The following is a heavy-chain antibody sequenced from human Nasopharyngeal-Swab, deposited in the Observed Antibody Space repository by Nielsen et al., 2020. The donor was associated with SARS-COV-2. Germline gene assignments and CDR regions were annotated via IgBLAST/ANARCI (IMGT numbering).Heavy chain of an antibody. CDR1: GASISTGDYY. Sequence: LRLSCTVSGASISTGDYYWRWSRQPPGKGLEWIGNIFYSGSTYYNPSLKSRVTKSLDTSKNQFSLKLSSVTAADTAVYYCARGGYYDTTGYSPYYFGLDVWGQGTTVTVSS. CDR3: ARGGYYDTTGYSPYYFGLDV. J-gene: IGHJ6*02. V-gene: IGHV4-30-4*01. CDR2: IFYSGST. D-gene: IGHD3-22*01.